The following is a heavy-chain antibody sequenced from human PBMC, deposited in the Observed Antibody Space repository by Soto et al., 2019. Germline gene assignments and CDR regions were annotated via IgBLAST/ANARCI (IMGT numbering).Heavy chain of an antibody. CDR1: GFTFSNAW. V-gene: IGHV3-15*01. CDR2: IKSKTDGGTT. D-gene: IGHD2-15*01. Sequence: GGSLRLSCAASGFTFSNAWMSWVRQAPGKGLEWVGRIKSKTDGGTTDYAAPVKGRFTISRDDSKNTLYLQMNSLKTEDTAVYYCTTYDYCSGGSCYSGGSPFDYWGQGTLVTVSS. J-gene: IGHJ4*02. CDR3: TTYDYCSGGSCYSGGSPFDY.